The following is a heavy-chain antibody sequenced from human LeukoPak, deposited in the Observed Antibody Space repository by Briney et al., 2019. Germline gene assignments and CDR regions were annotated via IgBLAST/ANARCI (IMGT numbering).Heavy chain of an antibody. J-gene: IGHJ4*02. CDR1: GGSISSYY. CDR2: IYTSGST. Sequence: SETLSLTCTVSGGSISSYYWSWIRQPAGKGLEWIGRIYTSGSTNYNPSLKSRVTMSVDTSKNQFSLKLSSVTAADTAVYYCVRDLWFGEPSYYFDYWGQGTLVTVSS. D-gene: IGHD3-10*01. V-gene: IGHV4-4*07. CDR3: VRDLWFGEPSYYFDY.